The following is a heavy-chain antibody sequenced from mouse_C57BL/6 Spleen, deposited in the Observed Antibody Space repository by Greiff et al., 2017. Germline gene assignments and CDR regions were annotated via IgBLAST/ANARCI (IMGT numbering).Heavy chain of an antibody. J-gene: IGHJ3*01. CDR2: IDPETGGT. CDR1: GYTFTDYE. CDR3: TRGDMRLGRRFLAY. Sequence: VKLMESGAELVRPGASVTLSCKASGYTFTDYEMHWVKQTPVHGLEWIGAIDPETGGTAYNQKFKGKAILTADKSSSTAYMELRSLTSEDSAVYYYTRGDMRLGRRFLAYWGQGTLVTVSA. V-gene: IGHV1-15*01. D-gene: IGHD2-4*01.